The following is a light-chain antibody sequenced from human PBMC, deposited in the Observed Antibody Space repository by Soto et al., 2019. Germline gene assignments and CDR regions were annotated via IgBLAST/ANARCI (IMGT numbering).Light chain of an antibody. CDR2: DVT. V-gene: IGLV2-14*01. J-gene: IGLJ1*01. Sequence: QSALTQPASVSGSPGQSITISCTGTSSDVGGYNFVPWYQQHPGKAPKLMIYDVTHRPSGVSNRFSGSKSGNTASLTISGLQAEDEADYYCLSYSSSTSPYVLGTATKLTVL. CDR1: SSDVGGYNF. CDR3: LSYSSSTSPYV.